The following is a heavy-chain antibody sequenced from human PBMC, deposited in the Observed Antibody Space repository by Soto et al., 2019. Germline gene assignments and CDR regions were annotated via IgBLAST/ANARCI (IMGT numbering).Heavy chain of an antibody. D-gene: IGHD1-26*01. V-gene: IGHV1-8*01. CDR3: VRRKERSGPHYFDF. J-gene: IGHJ4*02. CDR2: MNPYNGNT. CDR1: GYTFTTYD. Sequence: ASVKVSCKASGYTFTTYDINWVRQAPGQGLEWMGWMNPYNGNTGYAQKFRGRVTMTRNTSISTVHMELSNLRSEDTAVYYCVRRKERSGPHYFDFWGQGTLVTVSS.